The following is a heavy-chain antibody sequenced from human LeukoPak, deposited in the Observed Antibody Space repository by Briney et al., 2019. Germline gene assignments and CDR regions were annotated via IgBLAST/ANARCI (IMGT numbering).Heavy chain of an antibody. CDR1: GYTFTSYG. CDR3: ARGPYRLGYCSSTSCPDYYYMDV. Sequence: SVKVSCKASGYTFTSYGISWVRQAPGQGLEWMGGIIPIFGTANYAQKFQGRVTITADESTSTAYMELSSLRSEDTAVYYCARGPYRLGYCSSTSCPDYYYMDVWGKGTTVTVSS. CDR2: IIPIFGTA. J-gene: IGHJ6*03. D-gene: IGHD2-2*01. V-gene: IGHV1-69*13.